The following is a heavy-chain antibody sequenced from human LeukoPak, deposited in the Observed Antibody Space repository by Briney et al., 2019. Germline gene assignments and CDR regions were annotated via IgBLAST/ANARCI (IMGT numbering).Heavy chain of an antibody. CDR2: IKQDGSER. CDR3: ARYCGGDCYGMDV. D-gene: IGHD2-21*02. J-gene: IGHJ6*02. V-gene: IGHV3-7*01. CDR1: GFTFSSYW. Sequence: GGSLRLSCTASGFTFSSYWMSWVRQAPGKGLEWVANIKQDGSERDYVDSVKGRFTISRDNPKNSLYLQMNSLRAEDTAVYYCARYCGGDCYGMDVWGQGTTVTVSS.